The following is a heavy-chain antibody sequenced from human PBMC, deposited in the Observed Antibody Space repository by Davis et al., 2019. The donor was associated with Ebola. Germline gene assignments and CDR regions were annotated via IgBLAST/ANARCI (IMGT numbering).Heavy chain of an antibody. CDR1: GGSISSTSHY. CDR2: INHSGST. V-gene: IGHV4-39*07. J-gene: IGHJ4*02. Sequence: MPSETLSLTCTVSGGSISSTSHYWGWIRQPPGKGLEWIGEINHSGSTNYNPSLKSRVTISVDTSKNQFSLKLSSVTAADTAVYYCARGLGGYNDPFDYWGQGTLVTVSS. D-gene: IGHD5-24*01. CDR3: ARGLGGYNDPFDY.